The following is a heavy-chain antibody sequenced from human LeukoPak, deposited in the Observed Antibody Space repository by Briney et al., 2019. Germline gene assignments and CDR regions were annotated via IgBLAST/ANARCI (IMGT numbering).Heavy chain of an antibody. V-gene: IGHV4-34*01. CDR2: INHSGST. CDR3: ARSRYDISFDY. J-gene: IGHJ4*02. Sequence: SETLSLTCAVYGGSFSGYYWSWIRQPPGKGLEWIGEINHSGSTNYNPSLKSRVTISVDTSKNQFSLKLSSVTAADTAVYYCARSRYDISFDYWGQGTLVTVSS. CDR1: GGSFSGYY. D-gene: IGHD3-9*01.